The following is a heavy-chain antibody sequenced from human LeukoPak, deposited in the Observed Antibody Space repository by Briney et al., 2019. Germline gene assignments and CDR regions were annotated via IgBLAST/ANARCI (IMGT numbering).Heavy chain of an antibody. CDR2: INHNGNVN. D-gene: IGHD1-26*01. V-gene: IGHV3-7*03. CDR1: GFTFSSYW. Sequence: GGSLRLSCAASGFTFSSYWMNWARQAPGKGLEWVASINHNGNVNYYVDSVKGRFTISRDNAKNSLYLQMSNLRAEDTAVYYCAKDWLDSGSHDYWGQGTLVTVSS. CDR3: AKDWLDSGSHDY. J-gene: IGHJ4*02.